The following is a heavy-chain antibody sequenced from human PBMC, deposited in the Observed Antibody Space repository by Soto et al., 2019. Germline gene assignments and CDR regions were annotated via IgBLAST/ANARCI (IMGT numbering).Heavy chain of an antibody. CDR1: GYTFTSYG. CDR3: ARGDSSSWYDGLRYGMDV. D-gene: IGHD6-13*01. Sequence: ASVKVSCKASGYTFTSYGISWVRQAPGQGLEWMGWISAYNGNTNYAQKLQGRVTMTTDTSTSTAYMELRSLRSDDTAVYYCARGDSSSWYDGLRYGMDVWGQGTTVTVSS. J-gene: IGHJ6*02. CDR2: ISAYNGNT. V-gene: IGHV1-18*01.